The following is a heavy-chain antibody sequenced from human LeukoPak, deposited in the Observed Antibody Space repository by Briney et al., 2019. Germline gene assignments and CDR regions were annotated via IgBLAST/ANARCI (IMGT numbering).Heavy chain of an antibody. Sequence: ASVKVSCKASGYTFTSYGIGWVRQAPGQGLEWMGWINAYNGNTNYAQKLQGRVTMTTDTSTSTAYMELRSLRSDDTAVYYCARDHCSSTSCYSDYWGQGTLVTVSS. CDR3: ARDHCSSTSCYSDY. D-gene: IGHD2-2*02. CDR1: GYTFTSYG. J-gene: IGHJ4*02. CDR2: INAYNGNT. V-gene: IGHV1-18*04.